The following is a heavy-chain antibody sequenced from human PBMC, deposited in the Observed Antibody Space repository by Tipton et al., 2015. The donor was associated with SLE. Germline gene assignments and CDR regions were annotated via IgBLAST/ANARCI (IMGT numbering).Heavy chain of an antibody. J-gene: IGHJ4*02. V-gene: IGHV4-39*07. CDR2: INHSGST. CDR3: ARAPPVDY. CDR1: GGSISSSSYY. Sequence: TLSLTCAVSGGSISSSSYYWGWIRQPPGKGLEWIGEINHSGSTNYNPSLKSRVTISVDTSKNQFSLKLSSVTAADTAVYYCARAPPVDYWGQGTLVTVSS.